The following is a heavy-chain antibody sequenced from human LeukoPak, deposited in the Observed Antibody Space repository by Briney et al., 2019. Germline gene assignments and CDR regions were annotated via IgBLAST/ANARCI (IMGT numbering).Heavy chain of an antibody. D-gene: IGHD2-15*01. CDR1: GGSISSYY. J-gene: IGHJ4*02. Sequence: SETLSLTCTVSGGSISSYYWSWIRQPPGKGLEWIGYIYYSGSTNYNPSLKSRVTISVDMSKNQFSLKLSSVTAADTAVYYCAREGYCSGGSCYSRAYYFDYWGQGTLVTVSS. V-gene: IGHV4-59*01. CDR3: AREGYCSGGSCYSRAYYFDY. CDR2: IYYSGST.